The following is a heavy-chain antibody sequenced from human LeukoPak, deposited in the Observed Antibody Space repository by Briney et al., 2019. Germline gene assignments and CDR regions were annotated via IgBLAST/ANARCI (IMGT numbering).Heavy chain of an antibody. CDR1: GFTFSNYA. CDR2: ITDSGRKT. Sequence: GGSLRLSCAASGFTFSNYAMNWVRQASGRGLEWVSGITDSGRKTCYADSVKGRFSISRDNSKNTVYLQMSDLRAEDTAVYYCAKITKATTPNYWGQGTLVTVSS. V-gene: IGHV3-23*01. J-gene: IGHJ4*02. D-gene: IGHD4-17*01. CDR3: AKITKATTPNY.